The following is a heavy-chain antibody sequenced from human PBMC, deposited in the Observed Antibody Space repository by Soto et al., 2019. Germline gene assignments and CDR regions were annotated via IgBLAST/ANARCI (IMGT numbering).Heavy chain of an antibody. Sequence: QVQLVQSGAEVKKPGASVKVSCKASGYTFTSYDINWVRQATGQGLVWMGWMNPNSGNTVYAQKVQGSVPITRNSSISTAYRELSSLRSDATAVYYGAMTIYGENVDYWGQGTLVTVAS. J-gene: IGHJ4*02. V-gene: IGHV1-8*01. CDR1: GYTFTSYD. CDR2: MNPNSGNT. CDR3: AMTIYGENVDY. D-gene: IGHD4-17*01.